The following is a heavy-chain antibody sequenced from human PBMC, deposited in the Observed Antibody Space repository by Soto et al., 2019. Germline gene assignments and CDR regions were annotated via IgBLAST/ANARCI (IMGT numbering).Heavy chain of an antibody. V-gene: IGHV4-34*01. Sequence: SETLSLTCAVYGGSFSGYYWSWIRQPPGKGLEWIGEINHSGSTNYNPSLKSRVTISVDTSKNQFSLKLSSVTAADTAVYYCARGKAPVYSLGWYRFDPWGQGTLVTVSS. CDR2: INHSGST. D-gene: IGHD6-13*01. CDR3: ARGKAPVYSLGWYRFDP. J-gene: IGHJ5*02. CDR1: GGSFSGYY.